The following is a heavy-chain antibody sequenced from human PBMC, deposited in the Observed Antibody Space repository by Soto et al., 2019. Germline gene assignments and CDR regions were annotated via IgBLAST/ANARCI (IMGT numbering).Heavy chain of an antibody. J-gene: IGHJ3*02. CDR3: ARGPYYYDSSGQSRAFDI. V-gene: IGHV3-48*02. CDR2: ISSSSSTL. Sequence: EVQLVESGGGLVQPGGSLRLSCAASGFTFSSYSMNWVRQAPGKGLEWVSYISSSSSTLYYADSVKGRFTISRDNAKNSLYLQMNSLRDEDTAVYYCARGPYYYDSSGQSRAFDIWGQGTMVTVSS. CDR1: GFTFSSYS. D-gene: IGHD3-22*01.